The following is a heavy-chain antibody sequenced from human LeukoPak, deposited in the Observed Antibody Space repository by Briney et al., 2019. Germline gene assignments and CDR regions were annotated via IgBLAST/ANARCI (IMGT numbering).Heavy chain of an antibody. CDR3: ARDGYGLDTPMVSTIFDY. CDR1: GFTFSSSA. Sequence: PGGSLRLSCAASGFTFSSSAMHWVRQAPGKGLEWVVVISYDGSNKYYAGSVKGRFTISRDNSKNTLYLQMNSLRAEDTAVYYCARDGYGLDTPMVSTIFDYWGQGTLVTVSS. J-gene: IGHJ4*02. CDR2: ISYDGSNK. D-gene: IGHD5-18*01. V-gene: IGHV3-30-3*01.